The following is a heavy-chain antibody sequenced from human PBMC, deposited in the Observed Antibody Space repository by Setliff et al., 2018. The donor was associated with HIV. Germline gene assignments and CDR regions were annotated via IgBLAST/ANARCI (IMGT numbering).Heavy chain of an antibody. Sequence: ASVKVSCKASGVAFTSFAINWVRQAPGQGLEWMGWISGFNGNTKYAQSFQDRVAMTTETATSTAYMDMRSLRSDDTSVYFCARVPYRSAWFSGGHDAFDIWGQGIMVTVSS. J-gene: IGHJ3*02. CDR3: ARVPYRSAWFSGGHDAFDI. V-gene: IGHV1-18*01. CDR2: ISGFNGNT. CDR1: GVAFTSFA. D-gene: IGHD6-19*01.